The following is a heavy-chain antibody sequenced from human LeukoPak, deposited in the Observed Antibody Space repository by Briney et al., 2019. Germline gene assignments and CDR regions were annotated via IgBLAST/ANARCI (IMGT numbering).Heavy chain of an antibody. Sequence: GESLKISCKGSGYSFTNYWIGWVRQMPGKGLEWMGIIYPGDSDIRYSPSFQGQVTISADKSISTAYLQCSSLKASDTAMYYCARGRGRQATDAFDIWGQGQWSPSLQ. CDR2: IYPGDSDI. V-gene: IGHV5-51*01. CDR1: GYSFTNYW. D-gene: IGHD3-16*01. J-gene: IGHJ3*02. CDR3: ARGRGRQATDAFDI.